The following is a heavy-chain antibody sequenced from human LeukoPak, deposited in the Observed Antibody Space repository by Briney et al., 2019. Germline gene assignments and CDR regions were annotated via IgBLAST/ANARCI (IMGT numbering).Heavy chain of an antibody. Sequence: GGSLRLSCAASGFTFSSYWMHWVRQAPGKGLVWVSRINSDGSSTSYADSVKGRFTISRDNAKNTLYLQMNSLRAEDTAVYCCARVSIAVAVHFDYWGQGTLVTVSS. CDR2: INSDGSST. CDR1: GFTFSSYW. V-gene: IGHV3-74*01. J-gene: IGHJ4*02. CDR3: ARVSIAVAVHFDY. D-gene: IGHD6-19*01.